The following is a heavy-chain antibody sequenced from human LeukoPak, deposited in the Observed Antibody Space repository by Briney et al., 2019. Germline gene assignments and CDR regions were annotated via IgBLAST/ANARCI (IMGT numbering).Heavy chain of an antibody. D-gene: IGHD1-1*01. Sequence: GGSLRPSCAASGFTFSTYGMHWVRQAPGKGLEWVAFIRYDGSNKYYADSVKGRFTISRDNSKNTLYLQMNSLRVEDTAVYFCAKDKDPWKSTSISDFDYWGQGTLVTVSS. J-gene: IGHJ4*02. V-gene: IGHV3-30*02. CDR3: AKDKDPWKSTSISDFDY. CDR1: GFTFSTYG. CDR2: IRYDGSNK.